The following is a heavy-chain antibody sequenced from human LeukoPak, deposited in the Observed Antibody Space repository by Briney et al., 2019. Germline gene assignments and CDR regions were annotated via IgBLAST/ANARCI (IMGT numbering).Heavy chain of an antibody. CDR2: IIPILGIA. CDR1: GGXFSSYA. V-gene: IGHV1-69*04. Sequence: SVKVSCKASGGXFSSYAISWVRQAPGQGLKWMGRIIPILGIANYAQKFQGRVTITADKSTSTAYMELSSLRSEDTAVYYCARDAGDYGDYYFDYWGQGTLVTVSS. CDR3: ARDAGDYGDYYFDY. D-gene: IGHD4-17*01. J-gene: IGHJ4*02.